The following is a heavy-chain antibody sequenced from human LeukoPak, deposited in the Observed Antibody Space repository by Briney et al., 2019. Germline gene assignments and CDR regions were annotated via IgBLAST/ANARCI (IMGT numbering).Heavy chain of an antibody. CDR3: AGCRRDGLQIGR. D-gene: IGHD5-24*01. V-gene: IGHV1-69*02. J-gene: IGHJ4*02. Sequence: SVNVSCKSSGGTFSTHSISWVRQAPGQGLEWMGRIIPILGITNYAQKFQGRVTITADKSTGTAYMELSSLRSDDTAVYYCAGCRRDGLQIGRWGQGTLVTVSS. CDR1: GGTFSTHS. CDR2: IIPILGIT.